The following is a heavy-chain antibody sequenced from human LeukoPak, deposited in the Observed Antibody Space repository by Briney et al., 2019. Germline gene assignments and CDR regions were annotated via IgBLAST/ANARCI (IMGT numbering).Heavy chain of an antibody. CDR3: ARASGYSPPDDY. D-gene: IGHD1-1*01. J-gene: IGHJ4*02. CDR2: IYYSGST. Sequence: SETLSLTCTVSGGSISSGGYYWSWVRQHPGKGLEWIGYIYYSGSTYYNPSLKSRVTISVDTSKNQFSLKLSSVTAADTAVYYCARASGYSPPDDYWRQGTLVTVSS. CDR1: GGSISSGGYY. V-gene: IGHV4-31*03.